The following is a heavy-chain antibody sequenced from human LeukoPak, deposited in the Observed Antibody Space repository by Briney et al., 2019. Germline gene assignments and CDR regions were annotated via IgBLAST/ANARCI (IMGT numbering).Heavy chain of an antibody. CDR1: GGSISSYY. Sequence: KSSGTLSLTCTVSGGSISSYYWSWIRQPPGKGLEWIGYIYYSGSTNYNPSLKSRVTISVDTSKNQFSLKLSSVTAADTAVYYCARVKQWLVPFDIWGQGTMVTVSS. J-gene: IGHJ3*02. CDR2: IYYSGST. V-gene: IGHV4-59*01. D-gene: IGHD6-19*01. CDR3: ARVKQWLVPFDI.